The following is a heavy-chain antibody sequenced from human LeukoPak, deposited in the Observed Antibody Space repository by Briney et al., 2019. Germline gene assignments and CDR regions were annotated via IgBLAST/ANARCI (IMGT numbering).Heavy chain of an antibody. Sequence: ASVKVSCKASGYTFTPYSINWVRQAPGQGLEWMGWINTNTGNPTYAQAFTGRFVFSLDTSVSTAYLQVSSLEAEDTAVYYCTRDASTINFDYWGQGTLVTVSS. J-gene: IGHJ4*02. V-gene: IGHV7-4-1*02. CDR3: TRDASTINFDY. CDR1: GYTFTPYS. D-gene: IGHD3-3*01. CDR2: INTNTGNP.